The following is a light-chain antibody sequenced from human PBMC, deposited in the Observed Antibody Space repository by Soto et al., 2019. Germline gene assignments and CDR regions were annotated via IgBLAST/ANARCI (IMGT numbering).Light chain of an antibody. Sequence: QSVLTQPPSASGTPGQRVTISCSGSSSNIGSNTVNWYQQLPGTAPKLLIYSNNQRPSAVPDRFSGSKSGTSASLAISGPQSEDEADYYCAAWDDSLNGAVFGGGTQLTVL. V-gene: IGLV1-44*01. J-gene: IGLJ2*01. CDR3: AAWDDSLNGAV. CDR1: SSNIGSNT. CDR2: SNN.